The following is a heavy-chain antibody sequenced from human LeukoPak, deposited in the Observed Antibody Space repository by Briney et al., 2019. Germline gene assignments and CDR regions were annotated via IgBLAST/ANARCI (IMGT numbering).Heavy chain of an antibody. CDR1: GCSISSGYY. CDR2: IYHGGST. CDR3: ARGNVLMVYASIDY. V-gene: IGHV4-38-2*02. Sequence: SETLSLTCTVSGCSISSGYYWGWVRQPPGKGLEYIGSIYHGGSTHYNPSLKSRVIISIDTSKNQFSLKLSSVTAADTAVYYCARGNVLMVYASIDYWGQGTLVTVSS. D-gene: IGHD2-8*01. J-gene: IGHJ4*02.